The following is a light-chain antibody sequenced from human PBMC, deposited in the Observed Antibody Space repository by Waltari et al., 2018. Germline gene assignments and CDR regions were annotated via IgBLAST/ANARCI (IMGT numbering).Light chain of an antibody. Sequence: QAVPTQPPSVSGSPGQSVTISCTGTSSDIGYYSSVSWYQQHPGKAPKLMIHEVSQRPSGVSDRFSGSRSGNTASLTISGLQTEDEADYYCSSYTGTNTFIFGTGTRLTV. J-gene: IGLJ1*01. CDR2: EVS. CDR1: SSDIGYYSS. V-gene: IGLV2-11*01. CDR3: SSYTGTNTFI.